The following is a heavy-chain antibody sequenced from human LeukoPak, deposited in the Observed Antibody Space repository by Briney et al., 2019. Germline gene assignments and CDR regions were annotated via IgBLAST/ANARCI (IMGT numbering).Heavy chain of an antibody. CDR1: GFTVSSNY. D-gene: IGHD6-19*01. J-gene: IGHJ4*02. CDR3: ARVGSGWYFSY. V-gene: IGHV3-53*01. CDR2: IYSGGST. Sequence: WGSLRLSCAASGFTVSSNYMSWVRQAPGKGLEWVSVIYSGGSTYYADSVKGRFTISRDNSKNTLYLQMNSLRAEDTAVYYCARVGSGWYFSYWGQGTLVTVSS.